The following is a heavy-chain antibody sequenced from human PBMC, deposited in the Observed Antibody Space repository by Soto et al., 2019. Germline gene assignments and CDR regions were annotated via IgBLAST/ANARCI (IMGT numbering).Heavy chain of an antibody. D-gene: IGHD6-19*01. CDR1: GGSIKTDVW. CDR3: ARVAEMAGKTERFDF. V-gene: IGHV4-4*02. Sequence: SETLSLTCTVSGGSIKTDVWWSWLRRPPGKGLEWIGEIYQNGHTNYNPSLKSRATLSVDTARNQFSLTLTSVTAADTAMYFCARVAEMAGKTERFDFWGQGTLVTVSS. J-gene: IGHJ4*02. CDR2: IYQNGHT.